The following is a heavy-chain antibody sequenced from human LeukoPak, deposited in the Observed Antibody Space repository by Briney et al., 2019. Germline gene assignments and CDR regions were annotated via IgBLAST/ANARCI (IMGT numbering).Heavy chain of an antibody. J-gene: IGHJ4*02. D-gene: IGHD5-24*01. CDR1: GGSISSSSYY. Sequence: PSETLSLTCTVSGGSISSSSYYWGWIRQPPGKGLEWIGSIYYSGSTYYNPSLKSRVTISVDTSKNQFSLKLSSVTAADTAVYYCASPGEWDGYNIDYWGQGTLVTVSS. CDR2: IYYSGST. V-gene: IGHV4-39*01. CDR3: ASPGEWDGYNIDY.